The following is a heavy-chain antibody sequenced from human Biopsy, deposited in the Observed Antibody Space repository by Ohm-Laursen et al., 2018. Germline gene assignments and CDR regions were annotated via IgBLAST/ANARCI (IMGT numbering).Heavy chain of an antibody. CDR3: ARGSSYGYDFDY. V-gene: IGHV4-59*01. J-gene: IGHJ4*02. D-gene: IGHD5-18*01. Sequence: SETLSLTCTVSDGSINSYYWNWIRQPPGKRLEWIGNIYYSGSTNFNPSLKSRVTISVDTSKNQFSLKLSPVTAADTAVYFCARGSSYGYDFDYWGQGTLVAVSS. CDR2: IYYSGST. CDR1: DGSINSYY.